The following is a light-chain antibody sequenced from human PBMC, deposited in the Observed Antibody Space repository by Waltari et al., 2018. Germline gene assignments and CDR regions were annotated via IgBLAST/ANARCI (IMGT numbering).Light chain of an antibody. J-gene: IGLJ3*02. CDR2: GNK. CDR1: SSNTGPAYH. V-gene: IGLV1-40*01. Sequence: QSVLTPPPSVSGAPGQRVTISCTGTSSNTGPAYHVTWYQYLPGTIPKLVIYGNKNRPTGVPDRFSGSKSGTSASLAITGLQAEDEAYYYCQSYDISLRGVFGGGTKLTVL. CDR3: QSYDISLRGV.